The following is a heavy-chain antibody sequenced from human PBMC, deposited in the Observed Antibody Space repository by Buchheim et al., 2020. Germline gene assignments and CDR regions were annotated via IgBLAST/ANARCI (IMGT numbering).Heavy chain of an antibody. J-gene: IGHJ4*02. Sequence: EVRLLESGGGLVQPGGSLRLSCAASGFTFSNYAMRWVRQAPGKGLEWVSEISGSGGSTYYADSVKGRFTTSRDTSTNTLHLQMSSLRAEDTAIYYCAARSDYWGQGTL. V-gene: IGHV3-23*01. CDR1: GFTFSNYA. CDR2: ISGSGGST. CDR3: AARSDY.